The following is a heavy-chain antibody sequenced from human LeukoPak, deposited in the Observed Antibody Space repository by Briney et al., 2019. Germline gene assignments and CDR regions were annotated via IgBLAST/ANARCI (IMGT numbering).Heavy chain of an antibody. J-gene: IGHJ5*02. V-gene: IGHV4-39*07. CDR2: IYYSGST. D-gene: IGHD3-22*01. Sequence: SETLSLTCTVSGGSIGSSSYYWGWIRQPPGKGLEWIGSIYYSGSTYYNPSLKSRVTISVDTSKNQFSLKLSSVTAADTAVYYCARDSTYDRPISPWGQGTLVTVSS. CDR3: ARDSTYDRPISP. CDR1: GGSIGSSSYY.